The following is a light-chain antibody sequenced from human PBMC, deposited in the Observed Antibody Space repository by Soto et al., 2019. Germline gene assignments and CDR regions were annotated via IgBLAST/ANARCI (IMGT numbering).Light chain of an antibody. CDR3: GAWDSILGDYL. J-gene: IGLJ1*01. V-gene: IGLV1-51*01. CDR1: SSNIGGNS. Sequence: QSALPQPPSVSAAPGQKVTISCSGSSSNIGGNSVSLYQHLPGTAPKLLIYDDNKRPSGIPDRFSGSKSGTSATLGMTGFQTGEEGDHYCGAWDSILGDYLVGTWTKV. CDR2: DDN.